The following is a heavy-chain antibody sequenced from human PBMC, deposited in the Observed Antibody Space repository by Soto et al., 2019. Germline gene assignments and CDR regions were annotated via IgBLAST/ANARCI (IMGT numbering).Heavy chain of an antibody. V-gene: IGHV3-23*01. D-gene: IGHD1-1*01. Sequence: EVQLLESGGGLVQPGGSLRLSCAASGFTFSSYAMSWVRQAPGKGLEWVSAISGSGGSTYYADSVKGRFTISRDNSKNTLYLQMNSLRAEDSAVYYCAKGTTGGSVYMDVWGKGTTVTVSS. CDR3: AKGTTGGSVYMDV. CDR1: GFTFSSYA. CDR2: ISGSGGST. J-gene: IGHJ6*03.